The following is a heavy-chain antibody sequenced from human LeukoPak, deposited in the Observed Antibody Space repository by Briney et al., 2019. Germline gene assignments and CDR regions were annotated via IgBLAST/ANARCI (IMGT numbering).Heavy chain of an antibody. Sequence: SETLSLTCTVSGRSISLGYYWGWIRQPPGKGLEWIGNIFYSGSTYYSPSLRSRVTISLDTSRNQFSLKLNSVTAADTAVHYCAKSNGYGLVDIWGQGTMVTVSS. CDR2: IFYSGST. V-gene: IGHV4-38-2*02. CDR3: AKSNGYGLVDI. J-gene: IGHJ3*02. CDR1: GRSISLGYY. D-gene: IGHD3-10*01.